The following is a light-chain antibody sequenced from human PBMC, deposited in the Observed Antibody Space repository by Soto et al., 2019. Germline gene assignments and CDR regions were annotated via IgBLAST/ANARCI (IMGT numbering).Light chain of an antibody. V-gene: IGLV2-11*01. J-gene: IGLJ1*01. CDR3: CSYAGSYTYV. CDR1: SSDFYGYNY. CDR2: DVS. Sequence: QSARTQPRSVSGSPGQSVTISCTGTSSDFYGYNYVSWYQQHPGKAPKVMIYDVSKRPTGVPDRFSGSKSGNTASLTISGLQAEDEADYYCCSYAGSYTYVFGTGTKVTVL.